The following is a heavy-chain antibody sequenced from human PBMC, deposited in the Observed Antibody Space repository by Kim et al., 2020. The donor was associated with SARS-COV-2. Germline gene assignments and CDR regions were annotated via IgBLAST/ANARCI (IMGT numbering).Heavy chain of an antibody. V-gene: IGHV3-23*03. CDR3: AKAKMAFDY. D-gene: IGHD2-8*01. CDR1: GFTFSSYA. CDR2: IYSGGSST. Sequence: GGSLRLSCAASGFTFSSYAMSWVRQAPGKGLEWFSVIYSGGSSTYYADSVKGRFTISRDNSKNTLNLQMNSLRAEDTAVYYCAKAKMAFDYWGQGTLVTV. J-gene: IGHJ4*02.